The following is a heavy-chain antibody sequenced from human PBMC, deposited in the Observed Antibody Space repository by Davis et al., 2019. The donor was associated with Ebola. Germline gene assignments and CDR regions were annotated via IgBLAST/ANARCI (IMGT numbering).Heavy chain of an antibody. CDR3: ARQVGVVATIIPYWYFDL. CDR1: GYTFTHYG. D-gene: IGHD5-12*01. J-gene: IGHJ2*01. Sequence: ASVKVSCKASGYTFTHYGITWVRQAPGQGLEWMGWINPHNGNTNYAQNVQGRVTMTTDTSTSTAYMEVGSLRSDDTAVYYCARQVGVVATIIPYWYFDLWGRGTLVTVSS. V-gene: IGHV1-18*04. CDR2: INPHNGNT.